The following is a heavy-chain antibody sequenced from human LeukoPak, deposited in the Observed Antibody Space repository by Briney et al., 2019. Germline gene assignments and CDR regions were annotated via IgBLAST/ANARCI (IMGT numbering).Heavy chain of an antibody. J-gene: IGHJ4*02. V-gene: IGHV4-31*03. CDR3: VDGIAAQFDY. D-gene: IGHD6-13*01. CDR2: IYYSGST. CDR1: GGSISSGGYY. Sequence: SSETLSLTCTVSGGSISSGGYYWSWIRQHPGKGLEWIGYIYYSGSTYYNPSLKSRVTISVDTSKNQFSLKLSSVTAADTAVYYCVDGIAAQFDYWGQGTLVTVSS.